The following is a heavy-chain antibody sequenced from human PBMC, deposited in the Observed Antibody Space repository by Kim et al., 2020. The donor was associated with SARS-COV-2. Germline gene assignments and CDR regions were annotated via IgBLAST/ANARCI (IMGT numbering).Heavy chain of an antibody. CDR2: ISGSGTTI. Sequence: GGSLRLSCAASGFTFSSYEMNWVRQAPGKGLEWVSYISGSGTTIYYADSVKGRFTISRDNAKNSLYLQMNSLRVEDTAVYYCASGSWPRNWGPGTLVPVS. V-gene: IGHV3-48*03. CDR1: GFTFSSYE. CDR3: ASGSWPRN. D-gene: IGHD6-13*01. J-gene: IGHJ4*02.